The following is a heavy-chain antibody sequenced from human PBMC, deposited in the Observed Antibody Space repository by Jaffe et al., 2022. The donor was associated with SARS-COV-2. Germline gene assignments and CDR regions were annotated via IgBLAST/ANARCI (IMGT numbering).Heavy chain of an antibody. Sequence: EVQLLESGGGLVQPGGSLRLSCAASGFSFSIYALTWVRQSPTKGLEWVSSISGSGGSTYYADSVKGRFTISRDNSKNTLYLQMNSLRAEDTAVYHCAKLPVWGYDTSGYFDCWGQGTLVTVSS. V-gene: IGHV3-23*01. J-gene: IGHJ4*02. CDR2: ISGSGGST. CDR3: AKLPVWGYDTSGYFDC. CDR1: GFSFSIYA. D-gene: IGHD3-22*01.